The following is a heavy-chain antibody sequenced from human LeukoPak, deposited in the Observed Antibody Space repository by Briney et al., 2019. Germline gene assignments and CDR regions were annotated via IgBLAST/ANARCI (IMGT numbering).Heavy chain of an antibody. CDR2: IIPIFGTV. J-gene: IGHJ3*02. D-gene: IGHD3-9*01. CDR1: GGTFSNYA. Sequence: GASVKVSCKASGGTFSNYAISWVRQAPGQGLEWMGGIIPIFGTVNYTQKFQGRVTITADKSTSTAYMELSSLRSEDIFVYHWAAYDILTGPPDAFDIWGQGTVVTVSS. CDR3: AAYDILTGPPDAFDI. V-gene: IGHV1-69*06.